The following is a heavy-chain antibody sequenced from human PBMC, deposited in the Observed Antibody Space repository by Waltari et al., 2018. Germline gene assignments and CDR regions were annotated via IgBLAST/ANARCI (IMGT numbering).Heavy chain of an antibody. CDR1: GGSFSGFY. D-gene: IGHD2-21*01. V-gene: IGHV4-34*01. CDR3: ARWASIDCCFDY. CDR2: INHSGSP. Sequence: QVQLQQWGAGLLKPSETLSLTCAVSGGSFSGFYWSWIRQPPGKGLEWIGEINHSGSPNYIPSLKSRVTISVDTSKNQFSLKLSSVTAADTAVYYCARWASIDCCFDYWGQGTLVTVSS. J-gene: IGHJ4*02.